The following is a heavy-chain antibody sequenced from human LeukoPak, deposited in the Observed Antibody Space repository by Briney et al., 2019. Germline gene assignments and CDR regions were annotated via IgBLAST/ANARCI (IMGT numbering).Heavy chain of an antibody. CDR3: ARESGYAVGDF. V-gene: IGHV3-53*01. CDR1: GFTVRSNY. CDR2: IYNDGRT. J-gene: IGHJ4*02. Sequence: GGSLRLSRAASGFTVRSNYMSWFRQAPGKGLEWASVIYNDGRTYYADSVKGRFIISKDISKNTLYLQMNNLRADDTAVYYCARESGYAVGDFWGRGTLVTVSS. D-gene: IGHD5-12*01.